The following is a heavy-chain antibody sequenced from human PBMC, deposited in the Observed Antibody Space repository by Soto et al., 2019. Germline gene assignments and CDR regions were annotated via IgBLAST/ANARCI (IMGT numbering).Heavy chain of an antibody. CDR3: ARHAGQSSGCTDY. CDR2: INYSGST. J-gene: IGHJ4*02. D-gene: IGHD6-19*01. Sequence: QLQLQESGPGLVKPSETLSLTCTVSGGSISSSSYYWGWIRQHPGKGLEWIGSINYSGSTYYNPSLKSRVTLSGDASKNRISLTLSSVTAADTAVYYWARHAGQSSGCTDYWGQGTLVTVSS. CDR1: GGSISSSSYY. V-gene: IGHV4-39*01.